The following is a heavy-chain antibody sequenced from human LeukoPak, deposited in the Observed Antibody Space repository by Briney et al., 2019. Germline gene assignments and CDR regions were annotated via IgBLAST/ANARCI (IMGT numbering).Heavy chain of an antibody. Sequence: GGSPRLSCAASGFTFSSYDMHWVRQVTGKGLEWVAVIGTTGDTYYLDSVKGRFTISRENAKNSMYLQMNSLRAGDTAVYYCAREKVNYEGMDVWGQGTTVTVSS. V-gene: IGHV3-13*01. J-gene: IGHJ6*02. CDR3: AREKVNYEGMDV. CDR2: IGTTGDT. CDR1: GFTFSSYD.